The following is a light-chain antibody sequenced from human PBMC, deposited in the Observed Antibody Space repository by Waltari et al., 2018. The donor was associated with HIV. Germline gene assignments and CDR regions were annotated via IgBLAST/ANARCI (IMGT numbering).Light chain of an antibody. Sequence: EIVFTQSPATLSLSPGERATLACRSSQSGRSLLGWYQQKPGQAPRLLIYEAFNRATGTPARFSGSGSGTDFTLTISSLEPEDFAVYYCQQRSNWPLTFGGGTKVEIK. V-gene: IGKV3-11*01. J-gene: IGKJ4*01. CDR3: QQRSNWPLT. CDR1: QSGRSL. CDR2: EAF.